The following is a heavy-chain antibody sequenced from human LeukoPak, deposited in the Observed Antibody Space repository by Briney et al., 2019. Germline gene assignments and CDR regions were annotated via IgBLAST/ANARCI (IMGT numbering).Heavy chain of an antibody. J-gene: IGHJ4*02. CDR2: IYSSGST. Sequence: SETLSLTCTVPDGSISNSYWNWVRQPPGKGLEWTGCIYSSGSTNYNPSFKSRVTLSVDPSKNQFSLKLNSVTASDTAVYYCANSYDGKPVPFDNWGQGTLVTVSS. V-gene: IGHV4-4*09. D-gene: IGHD4-23*01. CDR1: DGSISNSY. CDR3: ANSYDGKPVPFDN.